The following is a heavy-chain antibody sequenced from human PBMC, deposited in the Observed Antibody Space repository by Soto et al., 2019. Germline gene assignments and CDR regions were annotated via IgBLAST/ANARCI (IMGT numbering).Heavy chain of an antibody. CDR2: IWFDGSNK. CDR1: GSIFTGYG. J-gene: IGHJ4*02. D-gene: IGHD2-15*01. V-gene: IGHV3-33*01. CDR3: ARDGVGGTTFRGCLDY. Sequence: QVHLVESGGGVAQPGRSLRLSCAASGSIFTGYGMHWVRQAPGKGLERVAVIWFDGSNKYYADSVKGRFTISRDNSKNMLYLQMNSLRVEDTAVYHCARDGVGGTTFRGCLDYWGQGTLVTVSS.